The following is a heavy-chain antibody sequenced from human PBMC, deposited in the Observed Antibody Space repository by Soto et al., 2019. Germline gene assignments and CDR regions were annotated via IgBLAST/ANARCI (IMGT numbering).Heavy chain of an antibody. J-gene: IGHJ2*01. CDR1: GGSISSYY. V-gene: IGHV4-59*07. CDR3: ARAEFYYDSTSGRYFDL. Sequence: SDTLSLTCTVSGGSISSYYWSWIRQPPGKGLGWIGYIYYSGSTNYNPSLKSRVTISIDTSKSQFSLKLSSVTAADTAVYYCARAEFYYDSTSGRYFDLWGRGTLVTVSS. D-gene: IGHD3-22*01. CDR2: IYYSGST.